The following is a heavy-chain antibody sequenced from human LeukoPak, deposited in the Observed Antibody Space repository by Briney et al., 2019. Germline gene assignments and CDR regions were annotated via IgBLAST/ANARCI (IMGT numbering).Heavy chain of an antibody. J-gene: IGHJ4*02. Sequence: LTLPCTISGGSISSGGFGWSWILQHPGKGLEWIGYIYYSGSTYYNASLKSRVTISVDTSKNQFSLKLSSVTAADTAVYYCARKTKDYYDSSGPFDYWGQGTLVTVSS. CDR1: GGSISSGGFG. CDR3: ARKTKDYYDSSGPFDY. CDR2: IYYSGST. D-gene: IGHD3-22*01. V-gene: IGHV4-31*03.